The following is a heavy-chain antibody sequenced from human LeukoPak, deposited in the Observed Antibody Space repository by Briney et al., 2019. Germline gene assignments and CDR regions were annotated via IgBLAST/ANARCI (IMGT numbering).Heavy chain of an antibody. D-gene: IGHD5-12*01. V-gene: IGHV4-4*07. CDR2: IDTSGGT. J-gene: IGHJ4*02. CDR1: GVSISSYY. CDR3: ARDNGKLYSGYAFVY. Sequence: PSDTLSPTCTVSGVSISSYYWSSIRQPAGEGLEWIGRIDTSGGTNYKPSLNSRVTTPLDTSKNQLSLKLISVTAADTAVYYCARDNGKLYSGYAFVYWGQGTLVTVSS.